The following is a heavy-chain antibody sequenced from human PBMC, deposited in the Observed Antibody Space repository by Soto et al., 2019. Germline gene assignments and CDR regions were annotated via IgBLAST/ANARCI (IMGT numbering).Heavy chain of an antibody. CDR1: GFTFSSYA. V-gene: IGHV3-23*01. Sequence: GGSLRLSCAASGFTFSSYAMSWVRQAPGKGLEWVSAISGSGGSTYYADSVQGRFTISRDNSKNTLYLQMNSLRAEDTAVYYCAKTLLLLWFGELLNFDHDDYWGQGTLVTVSS. CDR3: AKTLLLLWFGELLNFDHDDY. J-gene: IGHJ4*02. CDR2: ISGSGGST. D-gene: IGHD3-10*01.